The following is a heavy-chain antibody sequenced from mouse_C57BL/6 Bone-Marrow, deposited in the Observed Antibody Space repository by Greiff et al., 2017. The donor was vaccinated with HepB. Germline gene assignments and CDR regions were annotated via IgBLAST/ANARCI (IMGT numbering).Heavy chain of an antibody. Sequence: QVQLQQPGTELVKPGASVKLSCKASGYTFTSYWMHWVKQRPGQGLEWIGNINPSNGGTNYNEKFKSKATLTVDKSSSTAYIQLSSLTSEDSAVYYCARGIDSITTVPYYFDYWGQGTTLTVSS. J-gene: IGHJ2*01. CDR1: GYTFTSYW. CDR2: INPSNGGT. D-gene: IGHD1-1*01. CDR3: ARGIDSITTVPYYFDY. V-gene: IGHV1-53*01.